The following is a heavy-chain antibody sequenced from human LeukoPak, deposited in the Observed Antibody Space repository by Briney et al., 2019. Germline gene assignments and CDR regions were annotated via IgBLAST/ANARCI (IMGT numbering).Heavy chain of an antibody. Sequence: PSETLSLTCTVSGVSISSYYWSWIRQPPGKGLEWIGYIYYSGSTNYNPSLKSRVTISVDTSKNQFSLKLSSVTAADTAVYYCAREGSVGIDPWGQGTLVTVSS. V-gene: IGHV4-59*01. CDR3: AREGSVGIDP. CDR2: IYYSGST. D-gene: IGHD3-10*01. J-gene: IGHJ5*02. CDR1: GVSISSYY.